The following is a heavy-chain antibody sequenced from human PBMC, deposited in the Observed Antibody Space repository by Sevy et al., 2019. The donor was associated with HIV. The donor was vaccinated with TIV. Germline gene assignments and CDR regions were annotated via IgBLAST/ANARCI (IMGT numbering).Heavy chain of an antibody. Sequence: GGSLRLSCAASGFSFSKYWMSWVRQAPGKGLEWVANIKEDGSQKNYLESVKDRFTISRDNAKNLLYLQMNNLRADDTAVYYSVRDPDILSGYPSHYFDYWGQGTLVTVSS. D-gene: IGHD3-9*01. CDR2: IKEDGSQK. CDR3: VRDPDILSGYPSHYFDY. CDR1: GFSFSKYW. V-gene: IGHV3-7*01. J-gene: IGHJ4*02.